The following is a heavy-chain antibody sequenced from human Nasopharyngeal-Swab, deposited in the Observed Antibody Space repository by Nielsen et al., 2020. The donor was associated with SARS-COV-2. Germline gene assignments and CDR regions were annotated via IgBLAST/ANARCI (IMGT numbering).Heavy chain of an antibody. D-gene: IGHD2-2*02. CDR2: IKQDGSEK. J-gene: IGHJ6*03. CDR1: GFTFSSYW. CDR3: ARGDIVVVPAAILYYYYYMDA. Sequence: GESLKISCAASGFTFSSYWMSWVRQAPGKGLEWVANIKQDGSEKYYVDSVKGRFTISRDNAKNSLYLQMNSLRAEDTAVYYCARGDIVVVPAAILYYYYYMDAWGKGTTVTVSS. V-gene: IGHV3-7*01.